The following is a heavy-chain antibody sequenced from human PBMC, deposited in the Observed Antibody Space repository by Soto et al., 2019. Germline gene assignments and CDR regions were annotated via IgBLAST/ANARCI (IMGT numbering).Heavy chain of an antibody. CDR3: ARGPRSPYYFDY. CDR2: ISYDGSNK. J-gene: IGHJ4*02. CDR1: GFTFSSYA. Sequence: PVGSLRLSCAASGFTFSSYAMHWVRQAPGKGLEWVAVISYDGSNKYYADSVKGRFTISRDNSKNTLYLQMNSLRAEDTAVYYCARGPRSPYYFDYWGQGTLVTVSS. V-gene: IGHV3-30-3*01.